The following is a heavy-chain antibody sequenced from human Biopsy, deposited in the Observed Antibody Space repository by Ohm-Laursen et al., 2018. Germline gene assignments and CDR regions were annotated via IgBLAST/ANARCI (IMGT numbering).Heavy chain of an antibody. V-gene: IGHV4-34*08. CDR2: INQAGTT. D-gene: IGHD2-8*01. CDR1: GNTFSDYQ. J-gene: IGHJ4*02. Sequence: SDTLSLTCAVFGNTFSDYQWSWIRQPPGKGLEWIGQINQAGTTNYNPSLKSRVSISVDASKYEFPLRLASVTAADTAVYLCGNEVHGRDYWGQGTQVTVSS. CDR3: GNEVHGRDY.